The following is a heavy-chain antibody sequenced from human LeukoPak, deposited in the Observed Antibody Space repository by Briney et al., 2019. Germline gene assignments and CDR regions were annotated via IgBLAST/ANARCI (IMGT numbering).Heavy chain of an antibody. Sequence: SQTLSLTCTVSGGSISSGSYYWSWLRQPPGKALEWIGRIYTSGSTNYNPSLKSRVTIPVDTSKNQFSLKLSSVTAADTAEYYCARGPATAKNWFDPCGQGTLVTVSS. D-gene: IGHD2-2*01. CDR1: GGSISSGSYY. V-gene: IGHV4-61*02. CDR3: ARGPATAKNWFDP. CDR2: IYTSGST. J-gene: IGHJ5*02.